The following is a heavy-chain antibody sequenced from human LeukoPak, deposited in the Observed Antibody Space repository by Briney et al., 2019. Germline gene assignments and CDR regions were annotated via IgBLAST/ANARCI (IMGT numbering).Heavy chain of an antibody. J-gene: IGHJ3*02. CDR1: GGSISSYY. CDR3: ARGELRITMVRQKKGAFDI. D-gene: IGHD3-10*01. V-gene: IGHV4-59*08. Sequence: SETLSLTCTVSGGSISSYYWSWIRQHPGKGLEWVGYSSYSGNTTPHPSLKSRVTISVDTSKNQFSLRLGSVTAADTAVYYCARGELRITMVRQKKGAFDIWGQGTMVTVSS. CDR2: SSYSGNT.